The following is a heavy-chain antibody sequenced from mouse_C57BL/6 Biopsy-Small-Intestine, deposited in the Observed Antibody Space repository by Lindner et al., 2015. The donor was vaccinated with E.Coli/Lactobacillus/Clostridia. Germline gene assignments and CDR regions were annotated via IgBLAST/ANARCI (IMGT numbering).Heavy chain of an antibody. J-gene: IGHJ2*01. CDR3: AREGYYGSIH. D-gene: IGHD1-1*01. CDR2: IYPGDGDT. CDR1: GYAFSSSW. Sequence: VQLQESGPELVKPGASVKISCKASGYAFSSSWMNWVKQRPGKGLEWIGRIYPGDGDTHYNGNFQGKATITADTSSNTAYLQLSSLTSEDTAVYYCAREGYYGSIHWGQGTTLTVSS. V-gene: IGHV1-82*01.